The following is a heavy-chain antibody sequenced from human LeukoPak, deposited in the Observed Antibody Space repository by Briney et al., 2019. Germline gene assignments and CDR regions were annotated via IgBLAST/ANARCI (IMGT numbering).Heavy chain of an antibody. CDR2: ISSNGGST. CDR1: GFTFSSYA. CDR3: ARDRQEQLASFDY. V-gene: IGHV3-64*01. D-gene: IGHD6-6*01. J-gene: IGHJ4*02. Sequence: GGSLRLSCAASGFTFSSYAMHWVRQAPGKGLEYVSAISSNGGSTYYANSVKGRFTISRDNSKNTLYLQMGSLRAEDMAVYYCARDRQEQLASFDYWGQGTLVTVSS.